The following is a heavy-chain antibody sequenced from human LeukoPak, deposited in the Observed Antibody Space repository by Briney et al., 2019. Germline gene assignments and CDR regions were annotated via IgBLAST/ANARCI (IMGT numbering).Heavy chain of an antibody. D-gene: IGHD6-13*01. CDR1: GFTFNNFW. V-gene: IGHV3-74*01. CDR2: LNSDGSSS. CDR3: VRAKGGPGSTWAFDI. Sequence: GGSLRLSCAASGFTFNNFWMHWVRQAPGKGLVWVSRLNSDGSSSAFADSMKGRFTISRDNAKNTLYLQMNSLRAEDTAVYFCVRAKGGPGSTWAFDIWGQGTMVTVSS. J-gene: IGHJ3*02.